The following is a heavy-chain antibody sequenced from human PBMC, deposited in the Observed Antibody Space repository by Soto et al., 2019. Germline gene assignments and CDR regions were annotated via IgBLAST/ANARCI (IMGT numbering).Heavy chain of an antibody. CDR3: ARQGRGVGVRPLAY. V-gene: IGHV2-26*01. D-gene: IGHD1-26*01. CDR1: GFSLSNARMG. J-gene: IGHJ4*02. CDR2: IFSNDEK. Sequence: SGPTLVNPTETLTLTCTVAGFSLSNARMGVSWIRQPPGKALEWLAHIFSNDEKSYSTSLKSRLTISKDTSKSQVVLTMTNMDPVDTATYYCARQGRGVGVRPLAYWGKGTLVPVSP.